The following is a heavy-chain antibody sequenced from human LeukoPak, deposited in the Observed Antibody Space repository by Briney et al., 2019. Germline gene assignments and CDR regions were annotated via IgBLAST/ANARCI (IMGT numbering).Heavy chain of an antibody. CDR3: ARVIYSSSSTFDY. V-gene: IGHV1-2*06. J-gene: IGHJ4*02. D-gene: IGHD6-6*01. Sequence: ASVKVSSKASGYAFTGYYMHWVRQAPGQGLEWMGRINPNSGGTNYAQKFQGRVTMTRDTSISTAYMELSRLRSDDTAVYYCARVIYSSSSTFDYWGQGTLVTVSS. CDR2: INPNSGGT. CDR1: GYAFTGYY.